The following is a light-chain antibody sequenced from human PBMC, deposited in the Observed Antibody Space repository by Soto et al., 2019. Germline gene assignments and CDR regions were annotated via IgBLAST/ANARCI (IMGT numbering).Light chain of an antibody. Sequence: EIVMTQSPATLSVSAGESATLSCRASQSIRNYLAWYQQIPGQAPRLLIYAADSRATGVPGRFTGSGSGTVFTLTISSLQPEDSGVYECQQYDTWPPITFGQGTRLEIK. V-gene: IGKV3-15*01. J-gene: IGKJ5*01. CDR1: QSIRNY. CDR2: AAD. CDR3: QQYDTWPPIT.